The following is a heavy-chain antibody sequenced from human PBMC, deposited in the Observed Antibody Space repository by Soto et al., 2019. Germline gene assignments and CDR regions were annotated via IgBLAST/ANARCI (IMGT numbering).Heavy chain of an antibody. CDR3: ARLRTTDSAFDP. D-gene: IGHD4-4*01. V-gene: IGHV4-59*01. Sequence: SETLSLTXTVSGGSISSYYWSWIRQPPGKGLEWIGYIYYSGNTNYNPSLKSRVTISVDTSKNQFSLKLSSVTAADTAVYYCARLRTTDSAFDPWGQGTLVTVSS. CDR1: GGSISSYY. CDR2: IYYSGNT. J-gene: IGHJ5*02.